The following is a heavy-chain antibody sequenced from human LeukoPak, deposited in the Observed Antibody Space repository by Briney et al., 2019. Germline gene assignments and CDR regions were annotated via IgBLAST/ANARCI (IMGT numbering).Heavy chain of an antibody. Sequence: PGGSLRLSCAASGFTFSPYYMDWVRQSPGQGLEWVGLIRNKAIGYTTIYAASVKGRFTISRDDSKNSVYLQMDSLKTEDTAVYYCGDLGSAGTDHWGQGTLVTVSS. CDR2: IRNKAIGYTT. D-gene: IGHD3-10*01. V-gene: IGHV3-72*01. CDR1: GFTFSPYY. J-gene: IGHJ4*02. CDR3: GDLGSAGTDH.